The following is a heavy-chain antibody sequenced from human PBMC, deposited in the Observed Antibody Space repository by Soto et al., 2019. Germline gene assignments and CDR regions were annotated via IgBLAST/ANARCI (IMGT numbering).Heavy chain of an antibody. V-gene: IGHV3-21*01. CDR2: ISSSSSYI. Sequence: EVQLVESGGGLVKPGGSLRLSCAASGFTFSSYSMNWVRQAPGKGLEWVSSISSSSSYIYYADSVKGRFTISRDNAKNSLYLQMNSLRAEDTAVYYCARDGAVEMSTIGNAVDIWGQGTMVTVSS. CDR3: ARDGAVEMSTIGNAVDI. D-gene: IGHD6-19*01. CDR1: GFTFSSYS. J-gene: IGHJ3*02.